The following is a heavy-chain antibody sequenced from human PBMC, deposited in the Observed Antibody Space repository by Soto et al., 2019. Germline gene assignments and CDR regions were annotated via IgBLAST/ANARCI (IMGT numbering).Heavy chain of an antibody. Sequence: EVQLVESGGGLVQPGRSLRLSCAASGFTFDDYAMHWVRQAPGKGLEWVSGISWNSGTIVYADSVKGRFTISRDNAKNSLYLQMNSLRGEDTALYYCAKDMRGGSSSSRYDYGLDVWRQGTTVTVSS. CDR3: AKDMRGGSSSSRYDYGLDV. CDR2: ISWNSGTI. J-gene: IGHJ6*02. CDR1: GFTFDDYA. V-gene: IGHV3-9*01. D-gene: IGHD6-13*01.